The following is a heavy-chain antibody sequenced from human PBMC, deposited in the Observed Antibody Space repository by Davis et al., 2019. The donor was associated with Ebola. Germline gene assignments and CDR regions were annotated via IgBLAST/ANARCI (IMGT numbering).Heavy chain of an antibody. CDR1: GFSFGTYG. CDR2: ISYDGSNK. Sequence: GESLKISCVGSGFSFGTYGMSWVRQAPGKGLEWVAVISYDGSNKYYADSVKGRFTISRDNSKNTLYLQMNSLRAEDTAVYYCARKTWFDYWGQGTLVTVSS. J-gene: IGHJ4*02. CDR3: ARKTWFDY. V-gene: IGHV3-30*03.